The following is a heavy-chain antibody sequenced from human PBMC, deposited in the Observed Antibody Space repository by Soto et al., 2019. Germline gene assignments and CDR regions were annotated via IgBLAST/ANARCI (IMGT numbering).Heavy chain of an antibody. V-gene: IGHV5-51*01. J-gene: IGHJ4*02. CDR1: GYSFTSYL. D-gene: IGHD1-26*01. Sequence: GESLKISCKGSGYSFTSYLLAWVRQMPGKGLEWMGIIYPGDSDTRYSPSFQGQVTISADKPTSTAYLQWSSLKASDTAMYYCATHRYSGSPSLDYWGQGTLVTVSS. CDR2: IYPGDSDT. CDR3: ATHRYSGSPSLDY.